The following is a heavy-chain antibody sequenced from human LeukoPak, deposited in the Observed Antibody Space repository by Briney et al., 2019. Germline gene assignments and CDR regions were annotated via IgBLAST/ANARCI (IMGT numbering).Heavy chain of an antibody. V-gene: IGHV3-48*03. CDR2: ISSSRRNI. CDR3: ARGLLLD. J-gene: IGHJ4*02. CDR1: GFAFSSDE. Sequence: GGSLRLSCAASGFAFSSDEMTWVRQAAGKGLQWDSYISSSRRNIYYADSVKGRFTVSRDNAKSALYVQMNSLRAEDTAVYYCARGLLLDWGQGTLVTVSS. D-gene: IGHD2/OR15-2a*01.